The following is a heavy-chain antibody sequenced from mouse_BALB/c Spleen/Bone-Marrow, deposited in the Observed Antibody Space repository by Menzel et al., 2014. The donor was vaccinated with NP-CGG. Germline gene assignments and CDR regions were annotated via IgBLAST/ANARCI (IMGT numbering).Heavy chain of an antibody. CDR3: ESRGEYFDV. J-gene: IGHJ1*01. Sequence: VHVKQSGPELVKPGASVKISCKASGYSFTGYYMHWVKQSHGNSLDWIGYIYPYNGVSSHNQKFKGKATLTVDKSSSTAYMELRSLTSDDSAVYYCESRGEYFDVWGAGTTVTVSS. CDR2: IYPYNGVS. V-gene: IGHV1-31*01. CDR1: GYSFTGYY.